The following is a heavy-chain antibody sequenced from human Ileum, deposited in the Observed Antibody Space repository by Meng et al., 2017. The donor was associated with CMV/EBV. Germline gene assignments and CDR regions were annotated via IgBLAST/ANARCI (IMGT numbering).Heavy chain of an antibody. J-gene: IGHJ4*02. V-gene: IGHV3-9*01. CDR1: GFTFDDFG. Sequence: GGSRRPSCVGFGFTFDDFGRHWVRQAPGKGLGGVSGISWKSGAIGDADSVKGRFTISRDNAKNSLYLQMNIWRVEDTAFYYCASDREYQMSGGFDYWGQGTQVTVSS. CDR2: ISWKSGAI. CDR3: ASDREYQMSGGFDY. D-gene: IGHD2-2*01.